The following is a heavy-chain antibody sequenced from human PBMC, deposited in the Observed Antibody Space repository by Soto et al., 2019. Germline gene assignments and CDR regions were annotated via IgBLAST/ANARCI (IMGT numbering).Heavy chain of an antibody. Sequence: QVHLQESGPGLVKPSETLSLTCAVSGASIGSGGWWSWVRQPPGKGLEWIAENFHDGNTNYSPSLKSRVTISVDKSQNQFSLNVYSVTAADTAVYYCARHEGWTGPDQWGQGTLVTVSS. J-gene: IGHJ5*02. D-gene: IGHD2-8*02. CDR1: GASIGSGGW. V-gene: IGHV4-4*02. CDR2: NFHDGNT. CDR3: ARHEGWTGPDQ.